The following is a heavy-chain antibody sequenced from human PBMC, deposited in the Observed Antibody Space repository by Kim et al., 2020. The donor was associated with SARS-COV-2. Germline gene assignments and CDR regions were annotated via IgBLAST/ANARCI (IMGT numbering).Heavy chain of an antibody. V-gene: IGHV3-9*01. J-gene: IGHJ5*02. CDR2: ISSNSGSL. D-gene: IGHD4-17*01. CDR1: GFTFDDYA. CDR3: AKVGLGTTAAYGS. Sequence: GGSLRLSCAASGFTFDDYAMHWVRQAPGKGLEWVSGISSNSGSLAYADSVKGRFTISRDNAKNSLFLQMNSLRAEDTALYYCAKVGLGTTAAYGSWGQGTLVTVSS.